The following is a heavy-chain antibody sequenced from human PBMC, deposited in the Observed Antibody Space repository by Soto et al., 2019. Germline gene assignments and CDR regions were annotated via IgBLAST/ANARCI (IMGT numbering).Heavy chain of an antibody. CDR3: ARDSGITIFGDDYYYGMDV. CDR1: GGSISSSSYY. V-gene: IGHV4-61*01. CDR2: IYYSGST. D-gene: IGHD3-3*01. Sequence: TSETLSLTCTVSGGSISSSSYYWSWIRQPPGKGLEWIGYIYYSGSTNYNPSLKSRVTISVDTSKNQFSLKLSSVTAADTAVYYCARDSGITIFGDDYYYGMDVWGQGTTVTVSS. J-gene: IGHJ6*02.